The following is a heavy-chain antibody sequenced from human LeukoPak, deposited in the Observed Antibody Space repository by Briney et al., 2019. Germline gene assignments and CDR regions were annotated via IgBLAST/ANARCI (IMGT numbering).Heavy chain of an antibody. D-gene: IGHD3-10*01. CDR2: ISGSGGST. CDR3: ARERAGIWDSFDY. V-gene: IGHV3-23*01. J-gene: IGHJ4*02. CDR1: GFTFNSYG. Sequence: TGASLRLSCAASGFTFNSYGMSWVRQAPGKGLEWVSVISGSGGSTYYADSVKGRFTISRDNSKNRLYLQMNSLRAEDTAMYYCARERAGIWDSFDYWGQGTLVTVSS.